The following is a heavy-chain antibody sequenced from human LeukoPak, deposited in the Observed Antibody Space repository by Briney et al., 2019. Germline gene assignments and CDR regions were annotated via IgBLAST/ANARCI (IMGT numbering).Heavy chain of an antibody. Sequence: GGSLRLSCAASGFTFSSYAMHWVRHAPGKGLEWVAVISYDGSNKYYADSVKGRFTISRDNAKNSLYLQMNSLRAEDTAVYYCASIRYSGYGGQNYYYYMDVWGKGTTVTISS. D-gene: IGHD5-12*01. CDR3: ASIRYSGYGGQNYYYYMDV. V-gene: IGHV3-30*04. J-gene: IGHJ6*03. CDR1: GFTFSSYA. CDR2: ISYDGSNK.